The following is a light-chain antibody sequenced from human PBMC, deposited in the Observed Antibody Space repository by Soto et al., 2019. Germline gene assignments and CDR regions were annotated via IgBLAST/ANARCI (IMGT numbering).Light chain of an antibody. J-gene: IGKJ1*01. Sequence: EIVMPQSPATLSVSPGERATLSCMASQSVSSNLAWYQQKPGQAPRLLIYGASTRATGIPARFSGSGSGTEFTLTISSLQSEDFAVYYCQQYNNWPQTFGQGTKVDI. CDR1: QSVSSN. CDR2: GAS. CDR3: QQYNNWPQT. V-gene: IGKV3-15*01.